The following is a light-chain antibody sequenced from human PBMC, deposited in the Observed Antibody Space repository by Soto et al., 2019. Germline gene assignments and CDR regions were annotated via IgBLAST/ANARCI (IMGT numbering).Light chain of an antibody. CDR3: QQYDSYPIT. J-gene: IGKJ5*01. CDR2: AAS. Sequence: DSERTQSASSVAASVGDRVTITCRASQGLSSWLAWYQQKPEEAPKSLIYAASRLESGVPSRFSGSGSGTDFALTISSLQPEDFATYYCQQYDSYPITFGQGTRLEI. CDR1: QGLSSW. V-gene: IGKV1D-16*01.